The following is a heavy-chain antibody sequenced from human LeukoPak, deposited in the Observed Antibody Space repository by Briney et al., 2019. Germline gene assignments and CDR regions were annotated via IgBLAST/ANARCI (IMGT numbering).Heavy chain of an antibody. CDR3: ARDGPRQLAGYYYYYMDV. CDR1: GGSISSHY. J-gene: IGHJ6*03. Sequence: SETLSLTCTVSGGSISSHYWSWIRQPPGKGLEWIGDIYYSGSTNYNPSLNGRVTISVDTSKNQFSLKLSSVTAADTAVYYCARDGPRQLAGYYYYYMDVWGKGTTVTVSS. V-gene: IGHV4-59*11. D-gene: IGHD6-6*01. CDR2: IYYSGST.